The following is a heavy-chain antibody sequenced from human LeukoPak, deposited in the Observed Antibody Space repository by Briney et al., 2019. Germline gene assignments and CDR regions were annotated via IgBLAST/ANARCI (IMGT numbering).Heavy chain of an antibody. CDR2: IYPGDSDT. D-gene: IGHD4-17*01. Sequence: GESLKISCKGSGYSFTSYWIGWVRQMPGKGLEWMGIIYPGDSDTRYSPSFQGQVTISADKSISTAYLQWSSLKASDTAMYYCARQRDDYGDYFYPVSYFDLWGRGTLVTVSS. V-gene: IGHV5-51*01. CDR1: GYSFTSYW. CDR3: ARQRDDYGDYFYPVSYFDL. J-gene: IGHJ2*01.